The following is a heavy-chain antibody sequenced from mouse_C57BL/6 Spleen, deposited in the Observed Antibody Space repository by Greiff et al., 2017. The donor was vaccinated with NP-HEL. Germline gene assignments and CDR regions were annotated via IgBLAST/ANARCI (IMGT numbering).Heavy chain of an antibody. CDR1: GFTFSSYA. D-gene: IGHD2-4*01. J-gene: IGHJ3*01. V-gene: IGHV5-4*03. CDR2: ISDGGSYT. Sequence: EVMLVESGGGLVKPGGSLKLSCAASGFTFSSYAMSWVRQTPEKRLEWVATISDGGSYTYYPDNVKGRFTISRDNAKNNLYLQMSHLKSEDTAMYYCARSVYYDYHWFAYWGQGTLVTVSA. CDR3: ARSVYYDYHWFAY.